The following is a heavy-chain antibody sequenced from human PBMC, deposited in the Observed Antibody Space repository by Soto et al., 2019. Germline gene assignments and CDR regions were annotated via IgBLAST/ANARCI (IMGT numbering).Heavy chain of an antibody. Sequence: EVQLLESGGGLVQPGGSLRLSCAASGFTFSNYAMSWVRQAPGKGLEWVSTITGSGGSTYYADSVKGRFTISRDNSKNTLYLQMNSLRAEDTAVYYCARLDTEGYSYGAYFDYWGQGTLVTVSS. CDR3: ARLDTEGYSYGAYFDY. D-gene: IGHD5-18*01. CDR1: GFTFSNYA. CDR2: ITGSGGST. J-gene: IGHJ4*02. V-gene: IGHV3-23*01.